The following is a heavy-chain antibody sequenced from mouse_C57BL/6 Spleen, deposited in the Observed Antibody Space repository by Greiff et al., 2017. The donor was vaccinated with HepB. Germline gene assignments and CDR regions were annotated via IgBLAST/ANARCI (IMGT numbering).Heavy chain of an antibody. CDR1: GYTFTDYY. Sequence: QVQLKQSGAELVRPGASVKLSCKASGYTFTDYYINWVKQRPGQGLEWIARIYPGSGNTYYNEKFKGKATLTAEKSSSTAYMQLSSLTSDDSAVYFCARDDYDGTWGQGTLVTVSA. CDR3: ARDDYDGT. J-gene: IGHJ3*01. D-gene: IGHD2-4*01. CDR2: IYPGSGNT. V-gene: IGHV1-76*01.